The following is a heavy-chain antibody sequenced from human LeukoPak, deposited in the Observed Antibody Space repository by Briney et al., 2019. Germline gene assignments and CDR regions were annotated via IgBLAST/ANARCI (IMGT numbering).Heavy chain of an antibody. CDR2: ISGSGGST. J-gene: IGHJ5*02. D-gene: IGHD2-15*01. CDR1: GFSFSSFA. Sequence: GGSLRLSCVGSGFSFSSFAMTWVRQAPGKGLEWVSAISGSGGSTYYADSVKGRFTISRDNSKNTLYLQMNSLRAEDTAVYYCAKLGIVVVVAATTWFDPWGQGTLVTVSS. V-gene: IGHV3-23*01. CDR3: AKLGIVVVVAATTWFDP.